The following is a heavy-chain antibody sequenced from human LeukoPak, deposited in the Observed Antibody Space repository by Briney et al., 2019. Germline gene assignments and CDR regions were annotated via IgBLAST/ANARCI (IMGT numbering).Heavy chain of an antibody. Sequence: SGGSLRLSCAASGFNVSSSYMSWARQAPGKGLEWVSIIYSGGTTYYADSVKGRFTISRDKSKNTLYLQMNSLRAEDTAVYYCASPISGQSFDIWGQGTMVTVSS. V-gene: IGHV3-53*01. D-gene: IGHD5-12*01. CDR2: IYSGGTT. CDR1: GFNVSSSY. J-gene: IGHJ3*02. CDR3: ASPISGQSFDI.